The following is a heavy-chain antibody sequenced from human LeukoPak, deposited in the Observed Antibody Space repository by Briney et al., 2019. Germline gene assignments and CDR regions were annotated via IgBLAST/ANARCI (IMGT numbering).Heavy chain of an antibody. J-gene: IGHJ3*02. D-gene: IGHD6-13*01. Sequence: RASETLSLTCTVSGGSIRSYCWSWIRQPAGKGLEWIGRIYSSGSTSYNPSLKSRVTMSVDTSKNQFSLRLSSVTAADTAVYYCARGRPAAAASYDAFDIWGQGTMVTVSS. V-gene: IGHV4-4*07. CDR1: GGSIRSYC. CDR2: IYSSGST. CDR3: ARGRPAAAASYDAFDI.